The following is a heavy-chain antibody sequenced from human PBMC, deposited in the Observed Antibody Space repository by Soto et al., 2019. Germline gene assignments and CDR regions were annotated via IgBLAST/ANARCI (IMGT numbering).Heavy chain of an antibody. CDR1: GGTFNNYV. CDR3: ASRETYYYDSSGAYNWFDP. CDR2: IIPIFGTP. Sequence: GASVKVSCKASGGTFNNYVINWVRQAPGQGLEWMAGIIPIFGTPNYAQKFQGRVTITADESTSTAYMELSSLRSEDTAVYYCASRETYYYDSSGAYNWFDPWGQGTLVTVSS. J-gene: IGHJ5*02. D-gene: IGHD3-22*01. V-gene: IGHV1-69*13.